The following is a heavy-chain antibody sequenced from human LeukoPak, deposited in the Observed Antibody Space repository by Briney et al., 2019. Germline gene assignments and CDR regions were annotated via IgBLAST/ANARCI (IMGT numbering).Heavy chain of an antibody. CDR1: GGSFSSYS. Sequence: PSETLSLTCTVSGGSFSSYSWSWIRQPPGKDLDGIGYIYYSGSTNYNPSLKSRVTISVDTSKNQFSLKLSSVTAADTAVYYCARGYFDWLSPEVNWFDPWGQGTLVTVSS. D-gene: IGHD3-9*01. CDR3: ARGYFDWLSPEVNWFDP. J-gene: IGHJ5*02. V-gene: IGHV4-59*13. CDR2: IYYSGST.